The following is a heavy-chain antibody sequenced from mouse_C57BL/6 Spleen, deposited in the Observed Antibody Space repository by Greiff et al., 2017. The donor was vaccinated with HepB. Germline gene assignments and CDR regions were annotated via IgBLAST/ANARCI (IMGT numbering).Heavy chain of an antibody. CDR1: GYTFTSYW. Sequence: QVQLQQSGAELVKPGASVKVSCKASGYTFTSYWMHWVKQRPGQGLEWIGRIHPSDSNTNYNQKFKGKATLTVAKSSSTAYMQLSSRTSEDSAVYYCAIGENSGYGDYWGQGTTLTVSS. D-gene: IGHD3-2*02. CDR3: AIGENSGYGDY. V-gene: IGHV1-74*01. CDR2: IHPSDSNT. J-gene: IGHJ2*01.